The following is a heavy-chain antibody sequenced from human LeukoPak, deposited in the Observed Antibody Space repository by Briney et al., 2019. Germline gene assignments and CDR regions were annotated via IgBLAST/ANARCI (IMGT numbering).Heavy chain of an antibody. D-gene: IGHD3-22*01. CDR2: ISAYNGNT. V-gene: IGHV1-18*01. J-gene: IGHJ4*02. CDR1: GYTFTSYG. CDR3: AGTASDYYDSSGYYYPYPFDY. Sequence: GASVKVSCKASGYTFTSYGISWVRQAPGQGLEWMGWISAYNGNTNYAQKLQGRVTMTTDTSTSTAYMELRSLRSDDTAVYYCAGTASDYYDSSGYYYPYPFDYWGQGTLVTVSS.